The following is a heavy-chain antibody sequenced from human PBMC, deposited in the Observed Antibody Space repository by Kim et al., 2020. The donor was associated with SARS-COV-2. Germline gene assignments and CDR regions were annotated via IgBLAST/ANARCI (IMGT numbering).Heavy chain of an antibody. CDR2: ISSSGSTI. CDR1: GFTFSSYE. D-gene: IGHD3-9*01. Sequence: GGSLRLSCAASGFTFSSYEMNWVRQAPGKGLEWVSYISSSGSTIYYADSVKGRFTISRDNAKNSLYLQMNSLRAEDTAVYYCARASLPRYYDILTGYYHAFYYYYGMDVWGQGTTVTVSS. CDR3: ARASLPRYYDILTGYYHAFYYYYGMDV. V-gene: IGHV3-48*03. J-gene: IGHJ6*02.